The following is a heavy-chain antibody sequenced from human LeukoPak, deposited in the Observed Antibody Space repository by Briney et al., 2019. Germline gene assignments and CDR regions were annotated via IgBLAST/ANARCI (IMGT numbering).Heavy chain of an antibody. J-gene: IGHJ4*02. V-gene: IGHV4-39*01. CDR1: GVSLYY. CDR2: VYSTGHT. D-gene: IGHD3-16*01. Sequence: PSETLSLTCTVSGVSLYYWGWIRQPPGKGLEWIGSVYSTGHTNYNLSLKSRVTMSIDTSKNQLSLKLTSVTAADTAMYYCARHHTSSKPIDYWGQGTLVTVSS. CDR3: ARHHTSSKPIDY.